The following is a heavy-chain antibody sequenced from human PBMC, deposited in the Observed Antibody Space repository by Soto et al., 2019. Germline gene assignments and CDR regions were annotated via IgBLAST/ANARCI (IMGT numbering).Heavy chain of an antibody. V-gene: IGHV5-10-1*01. CDR2: IDPSDSQT. Sequence: PGESLKISCRGSGYSFAGYWITWVRQKSGKGLEWMGRIDPSDSQTYYSPSFRGHVTISVTKSITTVFLQWSSLRASDTAMYYCARQIHDSDTGPNFQYYFDSWGQGTPVTVSS. CDR3: ARQIHDSDTGPNFQYYFDS. J-gene: IGHJ4*02. D-gene: IGHD5-18*01. CDR1: GYSFAGYW.